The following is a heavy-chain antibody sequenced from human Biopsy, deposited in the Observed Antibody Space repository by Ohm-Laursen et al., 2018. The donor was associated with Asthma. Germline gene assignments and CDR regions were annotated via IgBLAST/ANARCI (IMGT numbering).Heavy chain of an antibody. J-gene: IGHJ3*02. CDR1: GFTFRSYA. CDR2: ISYDGNNK. D-gene: IGHD1-1*01. Sequence: SLRLSCAASGFTFRSYAMHWVRQAPVKGLEWVAVISYDGNNKVYADSVKGRFTISRDNSKNTLDLQMNSLREEDTAVYYCVRDGTDDAFDIWGQGTVVSVSS. V-gene: IGHV3-30-3*01. CDR3: VRDGTDDAFDI.